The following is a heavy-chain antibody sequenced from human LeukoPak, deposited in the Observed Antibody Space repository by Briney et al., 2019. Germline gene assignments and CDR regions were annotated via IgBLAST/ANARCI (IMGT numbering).Heavy chain of an antibody. CDR3: AKRYGSGSYQIMGTFDY. CDR2: ISGSGGST. D-gene: IGHD3-10*01. CDR1: GFTFSSYG. V-gene: IGHV3-23*01. Sequence: PGGSLRLFCAASGFTFSSYGMSWVRQAPGKGLEWVSAISGSGGSTYYADSVKGRFTISRDNSKNTLYLQMNSLRAEDTAVYYCAKRYGSGSYQIMGTFDYWGQGTLVTVSS. J-gene: IGHJ4*02.